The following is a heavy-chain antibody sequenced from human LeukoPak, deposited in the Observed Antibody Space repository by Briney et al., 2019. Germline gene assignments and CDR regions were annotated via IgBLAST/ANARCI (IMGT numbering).Heavy chain of an antibody. Sequence: GGSLRLSCAASGFTLSSYAMSWVRQAPGKGLEWVSAISGSGGSTYYADSVKGRFTISRDNSKNTLYLQMNSLRAEDTAVYYCAKDFFPNYYDSSVDYFDYWGQGNLVTVSS. CDR2: ISGSGGST. CDR3: AKDFFPNYYDSSVDYFDY. CDR1: GFTLSSYA. V-gene: IGHV3-23*01. D-gene: IGHD3-22*01. J-gene: IGHJ4*02.